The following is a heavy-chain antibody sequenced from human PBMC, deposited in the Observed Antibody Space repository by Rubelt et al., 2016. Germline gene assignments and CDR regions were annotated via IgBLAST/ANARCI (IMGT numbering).Heavy chain of an antibody. V-gene: IGHV4-34*01. CDR3: ARCRKRTSFGASRYFDL. CDR2: INHRRST. D-gene: IGHD3-3*01. CDR1: GGSFSGYY. J-gene: IGHJ2*01. Sequence: QVQLQQWGAGLFKPSETLSLTCAVYGGSFSGYYWRWIRQPPGKGLEWIGEINHRRSTNSNPSLMGLVPRCVETSENQFSLKLSSGTAADTAVAYCARCRKRTSFGASRYFDLWGRGTLVTVSS.